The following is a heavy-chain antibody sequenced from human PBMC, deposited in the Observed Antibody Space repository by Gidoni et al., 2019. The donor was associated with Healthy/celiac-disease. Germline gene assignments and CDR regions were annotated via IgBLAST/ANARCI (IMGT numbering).Heavy chain of an antibody. Sequence: EVQLLESGGGLVQPGGSLRLSCAASGFTFSSYAMSWVRQAPGTGLEWVSAISGSGGSTYYADSVKGRFTSSRDNSKNTLYLQMNSLRAEDTAVYYCASSHPSYDILTGYYPAYYYYGMDVWGQGTTVTVSS. CDR2: ISGSGGST. CDR3: ASSHPSYDILTGYYPAYYYYGMDV. CDR1: GFTFSSYA. D-gene: IGHD3-9*01. V-gene: IGHV3-23*01. J-gene: IGHJ6*02.